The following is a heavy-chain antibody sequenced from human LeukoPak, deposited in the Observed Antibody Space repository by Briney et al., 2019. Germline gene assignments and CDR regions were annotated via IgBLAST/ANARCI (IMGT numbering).Heavy chain of an antibody. CDR3: AKDRGEYEWDV. CDR1: GFTFSSYG. CDR2: ISYDGSNK. D-gene: IGHD2-2*01. V-gene: IGHV3-30*18. J-gene: IGHJ6*04. Sequence: QPGRSLRLSCAASGFTFSSYGMHWVRQAPGKGLEWVAVISYDGSNKYYADSVKGRFTISRDNSKNTLYLQMNSLRAEDTAVYYCAKDRGEYEWDVWGKGTTVTVSS.